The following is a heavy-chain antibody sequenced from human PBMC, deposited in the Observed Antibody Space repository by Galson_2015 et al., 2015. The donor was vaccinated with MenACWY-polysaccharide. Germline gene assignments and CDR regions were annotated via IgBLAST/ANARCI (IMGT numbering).Heavy chain of an antibody. CDR1: GFTFSIYP. Sequence: SLRLSCAPSGFTFSIYPMHWVRQAPGKGLEWVSDISGSGTNTDYADSVKGRFTISRDNSKDSLYLQMNSLRAEDTAIYYCAKVLPGSLRALDHWGQGTLVAVSS. D-gene: IGHD2-15*01. CDR2: ISGSGTNT. V-gene: IGHV3-23*01. J-gene: IGHJ4*02. CDR3: AKVLPGSLRALDH.